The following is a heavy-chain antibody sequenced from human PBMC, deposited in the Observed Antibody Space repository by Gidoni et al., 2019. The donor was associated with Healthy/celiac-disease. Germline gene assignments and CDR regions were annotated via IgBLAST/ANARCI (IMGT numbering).Heavy chain of an antibody. CDR3: ARGDYGDYGEDYYFDY. D-gene: IGHD4-17*01. J-gene: IGHJ4*02. Sequence: EVQLVESGGGLVQPGGSLRLSCAASGFTFSSYWRSWVRQAPGKGLEWVANIKQDGSEKYYVDSVKGRFTISRDNAKNSLYLQMNSLRAEDTAVYYCARGDYGDYGEDYYFDYWGQGTLVTVSS. CDR2: IKQDGSEK. V-gene: IGHV3-7*03. CDR1: GFTFSSYW.